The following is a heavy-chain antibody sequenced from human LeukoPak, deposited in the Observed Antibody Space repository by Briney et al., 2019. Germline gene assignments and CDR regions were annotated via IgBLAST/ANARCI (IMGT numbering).Heavy chain of an antibody. J-gene: IGHJ3*02. V-gene: IGHV4-61*02. CDR3: ARFAVPGAFDI. Sequence: SETLSLTCTVSSGSIGSGTYYWSWIRQPAGKGLEWIGRIYANGSTNYNPSLKSRVTMSVDTSKKQFSLKLSSVTAADTAVYYCARFAVPGAFDIWGQGTMVTVSS. CDR2: IYANGST. CDR1: SGSIGSGTYY. D-gene: IGHD6-19*01.